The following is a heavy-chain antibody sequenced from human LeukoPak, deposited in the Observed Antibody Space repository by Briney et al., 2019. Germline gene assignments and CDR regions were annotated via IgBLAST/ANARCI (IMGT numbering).Heavy chain of an antibody. D-gene: IGHD2-15*01. J-gene: IGHJ6*04. Sequence: GGSLRLSCAASGFTFRDYYVSWISQAPGQGLEWVSYISSSSSYTNYADSVKGRFTISRDNAKNSLYLQMNSLRAEDTAVYYCARDWAVAASGGMDVWGKGTMVTVSS. CDR3: ARDWAVAASGGMDV. V-gene: IGHV3-11*06. CDR1: GFTFRDYY. CDR2: ISSSSSYT.